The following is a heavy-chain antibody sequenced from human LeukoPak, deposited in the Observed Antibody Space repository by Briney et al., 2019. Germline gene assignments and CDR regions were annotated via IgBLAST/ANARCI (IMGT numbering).Heavy chain of an antibody. CDR3: ARLSSHYGDYKVDP. Sequence: ASVKVSCKASGYTFNTYGITWVRQATGQGLEWMGWMNPHSGKTGYAQNFQGRVTMTRDTSISTAYMELSSLRSEDTAVYYCARLSSHYGDYKVDPWGQGTLVTVSS. D-gene: IGHD4-17*01. CDR1: GYTFNTYG. J-gene: IGHJ5*02. V-gene: IGHV1-8*02. CDR2: MNPHSGKT.